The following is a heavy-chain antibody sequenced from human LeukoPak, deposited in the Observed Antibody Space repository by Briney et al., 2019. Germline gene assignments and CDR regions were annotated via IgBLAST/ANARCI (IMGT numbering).Heavy chain of an antibody. CDR1: GFTFSSYS. V-gene: IGHV3-21*04. D-gene: IGHD3-10*01. CDR3: ARDFGFKVDY. CDR2: ISSSSSYI. J-gene: IGHJ4*02. Sequence: GGSLRLSCAASGFTFSSYSMNWVRQAPGKGLEWVSSISSSSSYIYYADSVKGRFTISRDNAKNSLYLQVNSLRAEDTAVYYCARDFGFKVDYWGQGALVTVSS.